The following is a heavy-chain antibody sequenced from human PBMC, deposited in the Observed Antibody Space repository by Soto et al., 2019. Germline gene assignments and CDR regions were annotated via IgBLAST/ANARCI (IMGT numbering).Heavy chain of an antibody. CDR1: GYTFTSYD. D-gene: IGHD2-2*01. Sequence: ASVKVSCKASGYTFTSYDIKWGRQATGQGVEGMGWMNPNSGNTGYAQKFQGRVTMTRNTSISTAYMELSSLRSEDTAVYYCARGRYCISTSCLRYYYYGMDVWGQGTTVTVSS. J-gene: IGHJ6*02. CDR3: ARGRYCISTSCLRYYYYGMDV. CDR2: MNPNSGNT. V-gene: IGHV1-8*01.